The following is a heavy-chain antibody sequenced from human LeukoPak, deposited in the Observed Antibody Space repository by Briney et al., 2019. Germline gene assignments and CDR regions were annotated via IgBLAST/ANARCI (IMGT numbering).Heavy chain of an antibody. CDR2: ISSSSSYI. V-gene: IGHV3-21*01. D-gene: IGHD4-23*01. CDR1: GFTFSSYS. CDR3: ARVPNWSVTPPLPFDY. Sequence: PGGSLRLSCAASGFTFSSYSMNWVRQAPGKGLEWVSSISSSSSYIYYADSVKGRFTISRDNAKNSLYLQMNSLRAEDTAVYYCARVPNWSVTPPLPFDYWGQGTLVTVSS. J-gene: IGHJ4*02.